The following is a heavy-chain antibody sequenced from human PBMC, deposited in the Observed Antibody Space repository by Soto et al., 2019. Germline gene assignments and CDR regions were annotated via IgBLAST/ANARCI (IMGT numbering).Heavy chain of an antibody. D-gene: IGHD7-27*01. CDR2: IIPIFGTA. V-gene: IGHV1-69*06. CDR3: ARGPSWGDPPYYYYGMDV. J-gene: IGHJ6*02. Sequence: SVKVSCKASGGTFSSYAISWVRQAPGQGLEWMGGIIPIFGTANYAQKFQGRVTITADKSTCTAYMELSSLRSEDTAVYYCARGPSWGDPPYYYYGMDVWGQGTTVTVSS. CDR1: GGTFSSYA.